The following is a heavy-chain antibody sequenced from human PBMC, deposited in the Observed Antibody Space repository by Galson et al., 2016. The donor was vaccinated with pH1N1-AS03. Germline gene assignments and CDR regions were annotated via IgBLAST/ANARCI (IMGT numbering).Heavy chain of an antibody. J-gene: IGHJ5*02. D-gene: IGHD3/OR15-3a*01. CDR2: IGGIDSST. Sequence: SLRLSCAVSGITFSSSSMNWVRQAPGKGLEWVSGIGGIDSSTWYAESVKGRFTVSRDNSKNTVYLQLNSLRAEDTAIYYCARGTGSPHWFDPWGQGTFVTVSA. V-gene: IGHV3-23*01. CDR3: ARGTGSPHWFDP. CDR1: GITFSSSS.